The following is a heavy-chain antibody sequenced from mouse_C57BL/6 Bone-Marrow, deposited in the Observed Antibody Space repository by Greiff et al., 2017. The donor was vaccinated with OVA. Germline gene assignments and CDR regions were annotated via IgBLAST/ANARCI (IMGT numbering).Heavy chain of an antibody. D-gene: IGHD4-1*01. J-gene: IGHJ2*01. V-gene: IGHV1-19*01. CDR1: GYTFTDYY. CDR3: ARGNWDRGYFDY. CDR2: INPYNGGT. Sequence: EVHLVESGPVLVKPGASVKMSCKASGYTFTDYYMNWVKQSHGKSLEWIGVINPYNGGTSYNQKFKGKATLTVDKSSSTAYMELNSLTSEDSAVYYCARGNWDRGYFDYWGQGTTLTVSS.